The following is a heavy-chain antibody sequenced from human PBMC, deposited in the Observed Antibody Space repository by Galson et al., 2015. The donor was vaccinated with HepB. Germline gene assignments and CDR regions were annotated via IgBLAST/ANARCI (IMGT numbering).Heavy chain of an antibody. D-gene: IGHD5-12*01. J-gene: IGHJ4*02. CDR2: IYPGDSDT. CDR1: GYSFTSYW. V-gene: IGHV5-51*01. Sequence: QSGAEVTKPGESLKISCKGSGYSFTSYWIGWVRQMPGKGLEWMGIIYPGDSDTRYSPSFQGQVTISADKSISTAYLQWSSLKASDTAMYYCARRSSGYDEQGIADLFDYWGQGTLVTVSS. CDR3: ARRSSGYDEQGIADLFDY.